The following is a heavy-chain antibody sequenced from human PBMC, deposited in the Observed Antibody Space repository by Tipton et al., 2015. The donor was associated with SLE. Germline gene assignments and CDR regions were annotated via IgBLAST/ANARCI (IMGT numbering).Heavy chain of an antibody. CDR1: GVSISRSSYY. CDR2: IYYSGST. J-gene: IGHJ4*02. D-gene: IGHD6-19*01. CDR3: AREPTYSRDWYWGFDY. V-gene: IGHV4-61*01. Sequence: TLSLTCTVSGVSISRSSYYWSWIRQPPGKGLEWIGYIYYSGSTNYNPSLKSRVTISVDTSKNQFSLKLSSVTAADTAVHYCAREPTYSRDWYWGFDYWGQGTLVTVSS.